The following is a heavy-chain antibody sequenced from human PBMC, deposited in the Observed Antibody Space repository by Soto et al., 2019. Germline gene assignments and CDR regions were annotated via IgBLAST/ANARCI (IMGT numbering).Heavy chain of an antibody. D-gene: IGHD3-3*01. CDR1: GFTFSSYG. J-gene: IGHJ4*02. V-gene: IGHV3-30*18. Sequence: QVQLVESGGGVVQPGRSLRLSCAASGFTFSSYGMHWVRQAPGKGLEWVAVISYDGSNKYYADSVKGRFTISRDNSKNTLYLQMNSLRAEDTAVYYCANMYYDFWSGSDYWGQGTLVTVSS. CDR2: ISYDGSNK. CDR3: ANMYYDFWSGSDY.